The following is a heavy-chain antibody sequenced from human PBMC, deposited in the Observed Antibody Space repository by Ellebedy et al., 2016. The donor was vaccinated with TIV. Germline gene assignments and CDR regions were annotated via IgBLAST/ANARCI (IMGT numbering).Heavy chain of an antibody. Sequence: GESLKISCAASGFTFSSYAMCWVRQAPGKGLEWVAIISYDGSSKYYADSVKGRFTISRDNSMTTLYLEMNSLRAEDTAVYYCARDLDKSSGWYGGAAYWGQGTLVTVSS. CDR1: GFTFSSYA. D-gene: IGHD6-19*01. CDR2: ISYDGSSK. J-gene: IGHJ4*02. V-gene: IGHV3-30-3*01. CDR3: ARDLDKSSGWYGGAAY.